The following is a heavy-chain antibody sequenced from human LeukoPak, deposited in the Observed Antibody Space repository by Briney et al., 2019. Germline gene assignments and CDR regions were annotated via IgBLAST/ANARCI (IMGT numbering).Heavy chain of an antibody. V-gene: IGHV1-2*02. J-gene: IGHJ5*02. CDR3: ARDLSGKPAKYYYGSGSSDP. D-gene: IGHD3-10*01. Sequence: ASVKVSCKASGYTFTSYYMHWVRQAPGQGLEWMGWINPNSGGTNYAQKFQGRVTMTRDTSISTAYMELSRLRSDDTAVYYCARDLSGKPAKYYYGSGSSDPWGQGTLVTVSS. CDR2: INPNSGGT. CDR1: GYTFTSYY.